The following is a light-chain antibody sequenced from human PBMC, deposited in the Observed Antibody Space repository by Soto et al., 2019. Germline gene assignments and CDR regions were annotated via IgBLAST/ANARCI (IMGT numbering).Light chain of an antibody. CDR3: QQYYNYPRT. CDR1: QVINNF. CDR2: AAS. Sequence: AIRMTQSPSSLSAFTGDRVTITCRASQVINNFLAWYQQKPGEVPKLLIYAASTLQSGVSSRFSGSVSGTDFTLTISRLQSEDFATYFCQQYYNYPRTFGQGTKVDIK. J-gene: IGKJ1*01. V-gene: IGKV1-8*01.